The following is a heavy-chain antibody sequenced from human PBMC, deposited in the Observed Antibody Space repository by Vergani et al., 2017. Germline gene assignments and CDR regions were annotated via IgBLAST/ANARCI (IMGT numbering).Heavy chain of an antibody. J-gene: IGHJ4*02. CDR2: ISWNSGSI. Sequence: EVQLVESGGGLVQPGRSLRLSCAASGFTFDDYAMHWVRQAPGKGLEWVSGISWNSGSIGYADSVKGRFTISRDNSKNTLYLQMNSLRAEDTAVYYCARSGDYDFWSGYHYFDYWGQGTLVTVSS. V-gene: IGHV3-9*01. CDR1: GFTFDDYA. D-gene: IGHD3-3*01. CDR3: ARSGDYDFWSGYHYFDY.